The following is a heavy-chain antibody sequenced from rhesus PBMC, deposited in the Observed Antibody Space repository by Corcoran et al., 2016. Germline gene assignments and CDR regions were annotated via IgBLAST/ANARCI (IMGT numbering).Heavy chain of an antibody. CDR3: ARGVWGSSYFDY. D-gene: IGHD3-34*01. CDR2: IYWDDDK. Sequence: QVTLKESGPALVKPTQTLTLTCTFSGFSLTTSGMGVGWIRQPPGKALEWLALIYWDDDKRYSTSLKSRLTISKDTSKHQVVLTMTNMDPVDTATYYCARGVWGSSYFDYWGQGVLVTVSS. CDR1: GFSLTTSGMG. V-gene: IGHV2-174*01. J-gene: IGHJ4*01.